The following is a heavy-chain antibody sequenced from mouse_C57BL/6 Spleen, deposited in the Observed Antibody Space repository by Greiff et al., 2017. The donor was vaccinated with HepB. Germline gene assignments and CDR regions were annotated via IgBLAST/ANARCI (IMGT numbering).Heavy chain of an antibody. CDR3: ARGGLHSNLRYFDV. V-gene: IGHV5-4*01. J-gene: IGHJ1*03. CDR1: GFTFSSYA. CDR2: ISDGGSYT. Sequence: EVQGVESGGGLVKPGGSLKLSCAASGFTFSSYAMSWVRQTPEKRLEWVATISDGGSYTYYPDNVKGRFTISRDNAKNNLYLQMSHLKSEDTAMYYCARGGLHSNLRYFDVWGTGTTVTVSS. D-gene: IGHD2-5*01.